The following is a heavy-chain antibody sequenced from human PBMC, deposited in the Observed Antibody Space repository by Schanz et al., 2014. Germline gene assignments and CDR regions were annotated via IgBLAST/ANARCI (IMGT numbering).Heavy chain of an antibody. CDR3: AKARRKSNCSGGRCFHYSYYGMDV. J-gene: IGHJ6*02. Sequence: EVRLVESGGGLVQPGGSLRLSCAVSGFTVSSNHMSWVRQAPGKGLEWVSTISASGGSTYYADSVKGRFTISRDNSKNILYLQMNSLRAEDTAVYYCAKARRKSNCSGGRCFHYSYYGMDVWGQGTTVTVSS. V-gene: IGHV3-23*04. CDR1: GFTVSSNH. CDR2: ISASGGST. D-gene: IGHD2-15*01.